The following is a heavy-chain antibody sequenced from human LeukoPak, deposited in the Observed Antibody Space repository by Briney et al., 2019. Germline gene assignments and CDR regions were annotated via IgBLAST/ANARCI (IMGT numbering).Heavy chain of an antibody. Sequence: SETLSLTCGVFGVSINDYYWSWIRQCPGWGLEWIGEISHTEGTRYNPSLESRVTMSVGTSENQLSLKLIFVTAADTAVYYCARIRCGHSGAVYYTHWGVGTLVTVSS. CDR2: ISHTEGT. J-gene: IGHJ4*02. CDR1: GVSINDYY. CDR3: ARIRCGHSGAVYYTH. V-gene: IGHV4-34*01. D-gene: IGHD3-3*01.